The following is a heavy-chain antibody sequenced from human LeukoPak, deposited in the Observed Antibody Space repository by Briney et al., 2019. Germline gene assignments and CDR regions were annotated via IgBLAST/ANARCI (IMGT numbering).Heavy chain of an antibody. J-gene: IGHJ4*02. CDR3: AKASNGYNGHYFDY. CDR2: IWIDGSGV. Sequence: PGRPLRLSCAASGFPFSRYGMHWVRQAPGKGLEWVAVIWIDGSGVYYADCVQGRFTISRDNSENTLYLQMDNLRAEDTAVYYCAKASNGYNGHYFDYWGQGTPVTVSS. D-gene: IGHD5-24*01. CDR1: GFPFSRYG. V-gene: IGHV3-33*06.